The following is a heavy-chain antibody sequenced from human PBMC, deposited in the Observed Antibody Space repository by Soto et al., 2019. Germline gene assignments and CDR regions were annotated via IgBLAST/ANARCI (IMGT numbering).Heavy chain of an antibody. Sequence: PSETLSLTCAVYGGSFSGYYWSWIRQPPGKGLEWIGEINHSGSTNYNPSLKSRVTISVDTSKNQFSLKLSSVTAADTAVYYCASNSMVRGPLLRGSYNWFDPWGQGTLVTVSS. CDR2: INHSGST. CDR3: ASNSMVRGPLLRGSYNWFDP. V-gene: IGHV4-34*01. CDR1: GGSFSGYY. J-gene: IGHJ5*02. D-gene: IGHD3-10*01.